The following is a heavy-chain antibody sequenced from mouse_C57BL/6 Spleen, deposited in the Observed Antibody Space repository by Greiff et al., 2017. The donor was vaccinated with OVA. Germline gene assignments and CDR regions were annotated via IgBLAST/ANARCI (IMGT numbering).Heavy chain of an antibody. CDR1: GFTFSSYA. CDR2: ISSGGDYI. CDR3: TRDRLLERFAY. V-gene: IGHV5-9-1*02. Sequence: EVHLVESGEGLVKPGGSLKLSCAASGFTFSSYAMSWVRQTPEKRLEWVAYISSGGDYIYYADTVKGRFTISRDNARNTLYLQMSSLKSEDTAMYYCTRDRLLERFAYWGQGTLVTVSA. J-gene: IGHJ3*01. D-gene: IGHD1-1*01.